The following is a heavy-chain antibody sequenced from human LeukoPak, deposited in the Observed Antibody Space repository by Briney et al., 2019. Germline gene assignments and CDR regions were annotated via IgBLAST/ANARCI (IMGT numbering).Heavy chain of an antibody. Sequence: SVKVSCKASGYTFTGYGISWVRQAPGQGLEWMGWISAYNGNTNYAQKLQGRVTMTTDTSTSTAYMELRSLRSDNTAVYYCARALFEDFWSGYYTGDWFDPWGQGTLVTVSS. D-gene: IGHD3-3*01. V-gene: IGHV1-18*01. CDR2: ISAYNGNT. J-gene: IGHJ5*02. CDR1: GYTFTGYG. CDR3: ARALFEDFWSGYYTGDWFDP.